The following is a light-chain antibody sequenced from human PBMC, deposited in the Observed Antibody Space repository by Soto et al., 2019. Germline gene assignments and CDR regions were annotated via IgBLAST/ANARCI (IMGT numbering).Light chain of an antibody. Sequence: DIQVTQSPSSLSAFIGDSVTITCRASQSISAYLHWYQQKPGKPPTLLIVAAFSLQSGVPSRFSGRASGTDFTLTINNLQPDDFATYYCQQSFITPYTFGQGTKLE. J-gene: IGKJ2*01. CDR1: QSISAY. CDR3: QQSFITPYT. CDR2: AAF. V-gene: IGKV1-39*01.